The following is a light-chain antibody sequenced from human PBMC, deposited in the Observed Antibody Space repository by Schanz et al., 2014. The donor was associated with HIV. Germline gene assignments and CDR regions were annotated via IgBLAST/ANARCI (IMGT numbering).Light chain of an antibody. CDR1: NSDVGSYNL. V-gene: IGLV2-23*02. CDR3: QSYDSSLSGVL. J-gene: IGLJ3*02. Sequence: QSVLTQPASVSGSPGQSITISCTGTNSDVGSYNLVSWYQQHPGKAPKLMISEVSKRPSGVSNRFSGSKSGNTASLTISGLQAEDEADYYCQSYDSSLSGVLFGGGTQLTV. CDR2: EVS.